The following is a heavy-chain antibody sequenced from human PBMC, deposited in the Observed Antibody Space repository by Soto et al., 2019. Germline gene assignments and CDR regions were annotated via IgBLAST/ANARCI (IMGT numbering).Heavy chain of an antibody. D-gene: IGHD3-10*01. J-gene: IGHJ6*03. CDR3: ARGYGSGSYYEQNYYYYYMDV. CDR1: GGSFSGYY. Sequence: SETLSLTCAVYGGSFSGYYWSWIRQPPGEGLEWIGEINHSGSTNYNPSLKSRVTISVDTSKNQFSLKLSSVTAADTAVYYCARGYGSGSYYEQNYYYYYMDVWGKGTTVTVSS. CDR2: INHSGST. V-gene: IGHV4-34*01.